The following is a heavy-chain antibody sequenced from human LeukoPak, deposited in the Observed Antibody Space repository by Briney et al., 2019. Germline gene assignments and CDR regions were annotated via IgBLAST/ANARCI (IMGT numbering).Heavy chain of an antibody. J-gene: IGHJ4*02. CDR2: ISGGGGST. Sequence: QPGGSLRLSCAASGVTFSSYAMSWVRQTPGKGLEWVSVISGGGGSTDYADSVKGRFTISRDNSKNTLYVQMNSLRAEDTAVYYCAKPIYYDSSGRYYFDYWGQGTLVTVSS. V-gene: IGHV3-23*01. CDR3: AKPIYYDSSGRYYFDY. CDR1: GVTFSSYA. D-gene: IGHD3-22*01.